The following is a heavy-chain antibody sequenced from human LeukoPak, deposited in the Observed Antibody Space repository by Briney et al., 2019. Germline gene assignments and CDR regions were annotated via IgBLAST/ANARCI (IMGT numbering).Heavy chain of an antibody. Sequence: GGSLRLSCAASGFTFSNYAMSWVRQAPGKGLEWVSSIGDSGSTTYYADSVKGRFTISRNNSKNTLYLQMNSLRAEDTAVYYCARDAGGSGSYPNWFDPWGQGTLVTVSS. CDR3: ARDAGGSGSYPNWFDP. CDR2: IGDSGSTT. CDR1: GFTFSNYA. J-gene: IGHJ5*02. D-gene: IGHD3-10*01. V-gene: IGHV3-23*01.